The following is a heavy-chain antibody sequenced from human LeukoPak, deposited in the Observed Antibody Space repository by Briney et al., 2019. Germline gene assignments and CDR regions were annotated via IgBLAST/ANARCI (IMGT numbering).Heavy chain of an antibody. J-gene: IGHJ4*02. V-gene: IGHV3-23*01. CDR2: IRGSGGST. Sequence: GGSLRLSCAASGFTFSSYAMSWVRQAPGKGLEWVSAIRGSGGSTYYADSVKGRFTISKDNSKTTLYLQMNSLRAEDTAVYYCAKVSATRSNDYWGQGTLVTVSS. D-gene: IGHD5-12*01. CDR1: GFTFSSYA. CDR3: AKVSATRSNDY.